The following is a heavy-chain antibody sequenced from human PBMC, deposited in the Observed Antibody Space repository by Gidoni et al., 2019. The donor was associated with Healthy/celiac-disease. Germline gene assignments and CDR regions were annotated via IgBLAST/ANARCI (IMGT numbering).Heavy chain of an antibody. CDR3: ARGVILDFWSGYYTYYFDY. V-gene: IGHV1-18*04. CDR1: GYTFTSYG. Sequence: QVQLVQSGAEVKKPGASVKVSCKASGYTFTSYGISWVRQAPGQGLEWMGWISAYNGNTNYAQKLQGRVTMTTDTSTSTAYMELRSLRSDDTAVYYCARGVILDFWSGYYTYYFDYWGQGTLVTVSS. J-gene: IGHJ4*02. CDR2: ISAYNGNT. D-gene: IGHD3-3*01.